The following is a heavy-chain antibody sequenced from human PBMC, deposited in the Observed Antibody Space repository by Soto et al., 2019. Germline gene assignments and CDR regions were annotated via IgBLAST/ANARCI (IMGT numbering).Heavy chain of an antibody. CDR1: GYTFTTYG. D-gene: IGHD2-2*02. CDR3: ARDGQLLLYPLWDY. Sequence: QVQLVQSGAEVKKPGASVKVSCKASGYTFTTYGISWVRQAPGQELEWMGWISAYNGNTNYAQKLQGRVTMTTDTSTSTGYMDLRSLRSDDTAVYYCARDGQLLLYPLWDYWGQASLFTVSS. V-gene: IGHV1-18*04. CDR2: ISAYNGNT. J-gene: IGHJ4*02.